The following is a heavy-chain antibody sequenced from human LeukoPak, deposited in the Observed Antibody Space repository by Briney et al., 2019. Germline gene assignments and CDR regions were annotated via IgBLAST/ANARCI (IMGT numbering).Heavy chain of an antibody. D-gene: IGHD6-19*01. V-gene: IGHV1-2*04. J-gene: IGHJ6*02. CDR1: GYTFTGYY. CDR2: INPNSGGT. Sequence: ASVKVSCKASGYTFTGYYMHWVRQAPGQGLEWMGWINPNSGGTNYAQKFQGWVTMTRDTSISTAYMELSRLRSDDTAVYYCARDSSGWFRTHYGMDVWGQGTTVTVFS. CDR3: ARDSSGWFRTHYGMDV.